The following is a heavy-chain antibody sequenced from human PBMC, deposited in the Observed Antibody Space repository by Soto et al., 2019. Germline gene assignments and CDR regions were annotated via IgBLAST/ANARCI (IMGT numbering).Heavy chain of an antibody. CDR1: GDPISSGGHY. Sequence: PSETLSLTSTVSGDPISSGGHYWSWIRRHPGKGLEWIGHIYHSGSTDYNPSLKSRVTISVDTSRKQFSLKLTSVTAADTAIYYCARGDRLVGHLDYWGLGTLVTVSS. V-gene: IGHV4-31*02. J-gene: IGHJ4*02. CDR3: ARGDRLVGHLDY. CDR2: IYHSGST. D-gene: IGHD2-21*01.